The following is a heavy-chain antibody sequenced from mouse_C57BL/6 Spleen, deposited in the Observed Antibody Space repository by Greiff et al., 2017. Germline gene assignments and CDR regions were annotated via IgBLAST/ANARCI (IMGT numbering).Heavy chain of an antibody. CDR1: GYTFTSYW. V-gene: IGHV1-52*01. J-gene: IGHJ1*03. Sequence: VQLQQSGAELVRPGSSVKLSCKASGYTFTSYWMHWVKQRPIQGLEWIGNIDPSDSETHYNQKFKDKATLTVDKSSSTAYMQLSSLTSEDSAVYYCARGDGSSSYWYFDVWGTGTTVTVSS. CDR3: ARGDGSSSYWYFDV. CDR2: IDPSDSET. D-gene: IGHD1-1*01.